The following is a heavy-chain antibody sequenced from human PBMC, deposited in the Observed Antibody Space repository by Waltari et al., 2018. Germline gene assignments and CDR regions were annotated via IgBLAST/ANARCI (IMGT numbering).Heavy chain of an antibody. J-gene: IGHJ3*02. CDR3: ARGPRFYYDSSGYYYSAFDI. D-gene: IGHD3-22*01. CDR2: IIPIFGTA. CDR1: GGTFSSYA. Sequence: QVQLVQSGAEVKKPGSSVKVSCKASGGTFSSYAISWVRQAPGQGLEWMGRIIPIFGTANYAQKFQGRFTITADTSTSTAYMELSSLRSEDTAVYYCARGPRFYYDSSGYYYSAFDIWGQGTMVTVSS. V-gene: IGHV1-69*08.